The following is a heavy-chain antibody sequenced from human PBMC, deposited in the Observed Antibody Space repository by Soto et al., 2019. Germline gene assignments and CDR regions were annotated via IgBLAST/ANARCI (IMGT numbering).Heavy chain of an antibody. D-gene: IGHD2-2*01. J-gene: IGHJ3*02. CDR2: IYYSGST. CDR3: AREGDCSSTRCPGDAFDI. Sequence: SETLSLTCTVSGGSISSGGYYWSWIRQHPGKGLEWIGYIYYSGSTYYNPSLKSRVTISVDTSKNQFSLKLSSVTAADTAVYYCAREGDCSSTRCPGDAFDIWGQGTMVTVSS. V-gene: IGHV4-31*03. CDR1: GGSISSGGYY.